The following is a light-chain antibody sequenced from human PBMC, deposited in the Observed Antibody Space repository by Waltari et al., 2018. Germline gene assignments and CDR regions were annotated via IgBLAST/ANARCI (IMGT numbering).Light chain of an antibody. CDR3: QQYYSTSYT. CDR1: QSVLYSSNNKNY. J-gene: IGKJ2*01. Sequence: DIVMTKSPDSLAVSLGERATINCTSSQSVLYSSNNKNYLAGYQQRPGQPPKLLIYWASTRESGVPDRFSGSGSGTDFTLTISSLQAEDVAVYYCQQYYSTSYTFGLGTKLEIK. V-gene: IGKV4-1*01. CDR2: WAS.